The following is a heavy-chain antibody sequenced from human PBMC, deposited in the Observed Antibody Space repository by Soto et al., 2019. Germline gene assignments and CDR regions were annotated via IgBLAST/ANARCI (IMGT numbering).Heavy chain of an antibody. CDR1: GFTVSSDH. J-gene: IGHJ3*01. CDR2: MYYGGTT. V-gene: IGHV3-53*02. D-gene: IGHD6-13*01. Sequence: EMQLVETGGGLIQPGGSLRLSCAASGFTVSSDHMSWVRQAPGKGLEWISVMYYGGTTYYADSVQGRFTIFRDSSTNTLYLQMTDLRADDTAVYYCAREAAGFDLWGQGTMVTVSS. CDR3: AREAAGFDL.